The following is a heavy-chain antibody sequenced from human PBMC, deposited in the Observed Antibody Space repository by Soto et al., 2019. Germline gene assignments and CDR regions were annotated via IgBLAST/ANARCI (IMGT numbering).Heavy chain of an antibody. D-gene: IGHD2-15*01. J-gene: IGHJ3*02. CDR3: SESRTQRRIVVSNAFDI. CDR1: GGTFSSYT. V-gene: IGHV1-69*02. Sequence: ASVKVSCKASGGTFSSYTISWVRQAPGQGLEWMGRIIPILGIANYAQKFQGRVTITADKSTSTAYMELSSLRSEDTAVYYFSESRTQRRIVVSNAFDIWGQGTMVTVSS. CDR2: IIPILGIA.